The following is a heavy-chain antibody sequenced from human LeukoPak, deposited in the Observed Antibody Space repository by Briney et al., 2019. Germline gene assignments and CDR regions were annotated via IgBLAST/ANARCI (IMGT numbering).Heavy chain of an antibody. CDR1: GFTFSSYA. D-gene: IGHD1-26*01. CDR3: AKEGSYGPVDY. Sequence: PGGSLRLSCAASGFTFSSYAMSWVRQAPGKGLEWVSAISGSGGTAYTGDYVMGRFTISSDNSTNTLYLQMNSLRAEDTAVYYCAKEGSYGPVDYWGQGTLVTVSS. V-gene: IGHV3-23*01. J-gene: IGHJ4*02. CDR2: ISGSGGTA.